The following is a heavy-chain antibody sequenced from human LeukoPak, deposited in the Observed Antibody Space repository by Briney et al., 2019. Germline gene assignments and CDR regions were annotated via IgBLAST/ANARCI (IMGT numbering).Heavy chain of an antibody. CDR3: TREGRMSVAGQTVFDY. D-gene: IGHD6-19*01. J-gene: IGHJ4*02. CDR1: GYTFTDYY. CDR2: INPNSGGT. V-gene: IGHV1-2*04. Sequence: ASVKVSCKASGYTFTDYYMHWVRQAPGQGLEWMGWINPNSGGTNYAQKFQGWVTMTRDTSISTAYMELSRLRSDDAAVYYCTREGRMSVAGQTVFDYWGQGTLVTVSS.